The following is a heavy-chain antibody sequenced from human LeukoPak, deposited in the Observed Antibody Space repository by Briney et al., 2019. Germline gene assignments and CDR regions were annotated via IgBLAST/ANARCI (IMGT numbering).Heavy chain of an antibody. D-gene: IGHD5-18*01. CDR3: ARDVGTALVTGDY. CDR2: LNSGGST. J-gene: IGHJ4*02. Sequence: SETLSLTCAVSGDSITTYYWSWVRQPAGKGLEWIGRLNSGGSTNYKPSLKSRVTISGDTSKNQFSLRLSSVTAADTAVYYCARDVGTALVTGDYWGQGTLVTVSS. V-gene: IGHV4-4*07. CDR1: GDSITTYY.